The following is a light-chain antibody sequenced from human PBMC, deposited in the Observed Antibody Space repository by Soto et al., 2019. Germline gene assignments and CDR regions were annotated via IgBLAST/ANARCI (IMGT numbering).Light chain of an antibody. V-gene: IGLV2-14*01. CDR2: EVS. Sequence: QSALTQPASVSGSPGQSITISCTGTSSDIGGYNYVSWYQQHPGKAPKLMIYEVSNRPSAVSNRFSGSKSGNTASLTISGLQAEDEADYYCSSYTTSSTVGVVFGGGTKLTVL. J-gene: IGLJ2*01. CDR1: SSDIGGYNY. CDR3: SSYTTSSTVGVV.